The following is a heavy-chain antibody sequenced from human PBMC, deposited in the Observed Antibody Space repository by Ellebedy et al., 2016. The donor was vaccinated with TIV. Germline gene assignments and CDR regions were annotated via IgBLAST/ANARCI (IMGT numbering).Heavy chain of an antibody. CDR3: ARGGGRGYYFDY. V-gene: IGHV1-3*01. Sequence: KFQGRVTITRDTSASTAYMELRSLRSDDTAVYYCARGGGRGYYFDYWGQGTLVTVSS. J-gene: IGHJ4*02. D-gene: IGHD3-10*01.